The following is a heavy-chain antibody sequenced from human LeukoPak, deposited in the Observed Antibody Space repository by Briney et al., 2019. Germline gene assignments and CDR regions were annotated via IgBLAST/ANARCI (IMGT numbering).Heavy chain of an antibody. Sequence: GGSLRLSCAASGFTFDDYAMHWVRQAPGKGLEWVSGISWNSGSIGYADSVKGRFTISRDNAKNSLYLQMNSLRAEDTASYYCAKSRFYDSSGSGLDYWGQGTLVTVSS. D-gene: IGHD3-22*01. CDR1: GFTFDDYA. V-gene: IGHV3-9*01. CDR2: ISWNSGSI. J-gene: IGHJ4*02. CDR3: AKSRFYDSSGSGLDY.